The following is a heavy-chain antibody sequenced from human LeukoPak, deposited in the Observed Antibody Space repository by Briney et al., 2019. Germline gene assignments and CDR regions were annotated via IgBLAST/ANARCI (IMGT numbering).Heavy chain of an antibody. CDR3: AELGITMIGGV. D-gene: IGHD3-10*02. Sequence: GGSLRLSCAASGFTFTNFAMTWVRQAPGKGLEWVSSISGSGGGTYYADSVKGRFTISRDNSKNILYLQMNSLRAEDTAVYYCAELGITMIGGVWGKGTTVTISS. CDR1: GFTFTNFA. V-gene: IGHV3-23*01. J-gene: IGHJ6*04. CDR2: ISGSGGGT.